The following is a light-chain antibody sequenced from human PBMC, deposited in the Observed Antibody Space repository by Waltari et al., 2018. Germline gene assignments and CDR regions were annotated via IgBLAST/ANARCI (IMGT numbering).Light chain of an antibody. J-gene: IGKJ4*01. CDR2: GAS. Sequence: LVLTQSPGTLSLSPGERATLSCRASQSVTSSYLAWYQQKPGQAPRLLIYGASTRATGIPDRFSGSGSGTDFTLTISRLEPEDFAVYYCQQCDRSPLTFGGGTKVEIK. CDR3: QQCDRSPLT. CDR1: QSVTSSY. V-gene: IGKV3-20*01.